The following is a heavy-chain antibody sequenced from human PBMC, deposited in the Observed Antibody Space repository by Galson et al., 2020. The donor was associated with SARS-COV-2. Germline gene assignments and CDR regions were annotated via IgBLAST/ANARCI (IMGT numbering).Heavy chain of an antibody. V-gene: IGHV3-23*01. J-gene: IGHJ6*03. CDR3: AKSVVGCWNPYNYQMDS. Sequence: GGSLRLSCAASGFTFSSYAMNWVRQAPGKGPEWISVISGNGGGTYYANSVKGRFAISRDNSKNTLYLQMTSLRVEDAAVYYCAKSVVGCWNPYNYQMDSWGNGTTVTIS. CDR1: GFTFSSYA. D-gene: IGHD1-1*01. CDR2: ISGNGGGT.